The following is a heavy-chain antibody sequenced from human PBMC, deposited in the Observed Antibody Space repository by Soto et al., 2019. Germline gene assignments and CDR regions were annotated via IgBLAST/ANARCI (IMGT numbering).Heavy chain of an antibody. V-gene: IGHV4-34*01. CDR2: INHSGST. J-gene: IGHJ5*02. CDR1: GGSFSGYY. Sequence: SETLSLTCAVYGGSFSGYYWSWIRQPPGKGLEWIGEINHSGSTNYNPSLKSRVTISVDTSKNQFSLKLSSVTAADTAVYYCARARAVAGTLATLNWFDPWGQGTLVTVSS. D-gene: IGHD6-19*01. CDR3: ARARAVAGTLATLNWFDP.